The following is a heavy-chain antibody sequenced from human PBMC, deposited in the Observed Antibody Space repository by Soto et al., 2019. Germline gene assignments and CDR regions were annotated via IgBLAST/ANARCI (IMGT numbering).Heavy chain of an antibody. J-gene: IGHJ6*03. V-gene: IGHV4-39*01. D-gene: IGHD2-15*01. Sequence: PSETLSVTCTVAGGSISSSSYYWGWIRKPPGKGLEWIGSIYYSGSTYYNPSLKSRVTISVDTSKNQFSLKLSSVTAADTAVYYCALYCSGGSCYPREPYYYYYYMDVWGKGTTVTVSS. CDR3: ALYCSGGSCYPREPYYYYYYMDV. CDR1: GGSISSSSYY. CDR2: IYYSGST.